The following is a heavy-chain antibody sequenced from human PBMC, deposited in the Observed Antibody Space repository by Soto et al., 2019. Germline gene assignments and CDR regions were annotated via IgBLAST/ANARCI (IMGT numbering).Heavy chain of an antibody. V-gene: IGHV4-39*01. CDR1: GDSGGFISSSSYH. CDR3: ARHPPYGPLDY. CDR2: IFYSGST. Sequence: QLQLQESGPGLVKPSETLSLTCTVSGDSGGFISSSSYHWGWIRQPPGKGLEWVGNIFYSGSTYYNPSLTIPVTISGDTAKNQFSLRLTSVTAADTAVYYCARHPPYGPLDYWGQGTLVTVSS. D-gene: IGHD4-17*01. J-gene: IGHJ4*02.